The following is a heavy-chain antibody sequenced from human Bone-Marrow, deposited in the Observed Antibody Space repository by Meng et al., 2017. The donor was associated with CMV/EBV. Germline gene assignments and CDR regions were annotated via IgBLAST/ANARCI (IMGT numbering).Heavy chain of an antibody. Sequence: SVKVSCKASGGTFSSYAISWVRQAPGQGLEWMGGIIPIFGTANYAQKFQGRVTITTDESTSTAYMELSSLRSEDTAVYYCASTYYDFWSGYYDYYYYGMDVWGQGTTVASSS. V-gene: IGHV1-69*05. J-gene: IGHJ6*02. D-gene: IGHD3-3*01. CDR3: ASTYYDFWSGYYDYYYYGMDV. CDR1: GGTFSSYA. CDR2: IIPIFGTA.